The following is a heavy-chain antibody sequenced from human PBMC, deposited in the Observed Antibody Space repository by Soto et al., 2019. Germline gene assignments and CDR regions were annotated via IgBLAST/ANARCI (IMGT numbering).Heavy chain of an antibody. Sequence: QVQLVQSGAEVKKSGASVKVSCKPSGYSFSDYFIQWVRQAPGQGLEWVAWINPKTAATNYAKKFQGRVSLTWDTSSTTAYMEVTRLRPVDTAVYYCARIKWGLNSYNGMDVWGQGTTVIVSS. CDR3: ARIKWGLNSYNGMDV. CDR2: INPKTAAT. CDR1: GYSFSDYF. J-gene: IGHJ6*02. D-gene: IGHD1-26*01. V-gene: IGHV1-2*02.